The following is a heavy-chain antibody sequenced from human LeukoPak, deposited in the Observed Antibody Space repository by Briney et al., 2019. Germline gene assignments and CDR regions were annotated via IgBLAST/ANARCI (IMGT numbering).Heavy chain of an antibody. CDR2: IHPGDSDT. Sequence: GESLKISCKGSGYNFTSYWIGWVRQMPGEGLEWMGIIHPGDSDTRYSPSFQGQVTISVDKSINTAYLQWSSLKASDTAMYYCARQAGTTGGFDPWGQGTLVTVSS. CDR1: GYNFTSYW. D-gene: IGHD1-1*01. V-gene: IGHV5-51*01. CDR3: ARQAGTTGGFDP. J-gene: IGHJ5*02.